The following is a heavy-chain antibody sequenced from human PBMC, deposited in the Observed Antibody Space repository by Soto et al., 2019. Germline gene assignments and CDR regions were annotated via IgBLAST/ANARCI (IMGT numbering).Heavy chain of an antibody. D-gene: IGHD1-7*01. CDR2: IYYSGST. J-gene: IGHJ6*02. CDR1: GGSISSSSYY. Sequence: SETLSLTCTVSGGSISSSSYYWGWIRQPPGKGLEWIGSIYYSGSTYYNPSLKSRVTISVDTSKNQFSLKLSSVTAADTAVYYCAGIDNWNYVGYYYYYGMDVWGQGTTVTV. V-gene: IGHV4-39*01. CDR3: AGIDNWNYVGYYYYYGMDV.